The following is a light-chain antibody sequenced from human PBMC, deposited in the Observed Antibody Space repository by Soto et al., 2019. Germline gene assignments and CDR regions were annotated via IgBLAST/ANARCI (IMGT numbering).Light chain of an antibody. CDR1: SSNIGNNR. CDR2: DDY. Sequence: QSVLTQPPSMSAAPGQMVTISCSGSSSNIGNNRVSWYQQLPGAAPKLLIYDDYARPSGIPDRFSGSKSATSATLGITGLQTADEADYYCGTWDSSLSAVVFGGGTKLTVL. V-gene: IGLV1-51*01. J-gene: IGLJ2*01. CDR3: GTWDSSLSAVV.